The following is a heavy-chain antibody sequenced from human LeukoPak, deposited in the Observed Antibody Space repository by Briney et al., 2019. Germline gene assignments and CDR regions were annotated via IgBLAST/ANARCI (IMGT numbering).Heavy chain of an antibody. CDR2: IYYSGSA. J-gene: IGHJ4*02. Sequence: KTSETLSLTCTVSGGSISSYYWSWIRQPPGKGLEWIGYIYYSGSANYNPSLKSRVTISLDTSKNQFSLKLSSVTAADTAVYYCARGQGTVTTHWGQGTLVTVSS. V-gene: IGHV4-59*12. D-gene: IGHD4-17*01. CDR3: ARGQGTVTTH. CDR1: GGSISSYY.